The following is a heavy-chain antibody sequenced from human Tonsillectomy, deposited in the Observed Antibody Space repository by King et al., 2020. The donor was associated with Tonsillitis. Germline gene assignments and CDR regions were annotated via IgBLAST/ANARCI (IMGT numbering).Heavy chain of an antibody. D-gene: IGHD4-17*01. CDR3: AGEGSGDYGDYWGY. CDR1: GFSFSRYW. CDR2: INQDGSLK. J-gene: IGHJ4*02. Sequence: VQLVESGGGLVQPGGSLRLSCAASGFSFSRYWMSWVRQAPGKGLEWVANINQDGSLKWYVDSVRGRFIISRDNAKNSLYLQMNDMRAEDTAVYFCAGEGSGDYGDYWGYWGQGTLVAVSS. V-gene: IGHV3-7*03.